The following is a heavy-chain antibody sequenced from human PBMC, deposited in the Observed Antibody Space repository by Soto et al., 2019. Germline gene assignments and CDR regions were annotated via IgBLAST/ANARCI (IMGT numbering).Heavy chain of an antibody. CDR3: GRGRSGQIVVFY. D-gene: IGHD5-12*01. V-gene: IGHV1-2*02. CDR2: VNPNSGGT. Sequence: ASVKVSCKSSGYTFTDYYVHWVRQAPGQGLEWMGWVNPNSGGTYYARKFQGRVTMTRDTSIRTAFMELSNLSPDDTAVYYCGRGRSGQIVVFYWAQGTPVTVSS. J-gene: IGHJ4*02. CDR1: GYTFTDYY.